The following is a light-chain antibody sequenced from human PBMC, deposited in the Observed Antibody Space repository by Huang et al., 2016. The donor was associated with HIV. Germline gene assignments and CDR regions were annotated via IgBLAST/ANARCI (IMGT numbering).Light chain of an antibody. J-gene: IGKJ2*03. CDR2: GAS. V-gene: IGKV3-15*01. CDR3: QQYNKWPSYS. Sequence: EIVMTQSPATLSVSPGERATLSCRASQSINNNLAWYQQKPGQTPRLLIYGASTRVTGIPPRFSGSGSGAECTLTISSLQSEDFAVYFCQQYNKWPSYSFGQGTKLEIK. CDR1: QSINNN.